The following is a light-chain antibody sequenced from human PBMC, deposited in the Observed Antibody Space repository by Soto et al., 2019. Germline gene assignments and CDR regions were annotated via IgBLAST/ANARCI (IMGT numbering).Light chain of an antibody. J-gene: IGKJ1*01. V-gene: IGKV1-39*01. CDR3: QQSYYNPT. CDR2: DIS. Sequence: DIQMTQSPSSLSASVGDRVTITCRASQSVINYLHWYQQKPGKAPNLLIYDISTLQSGVPSRFSGSGSGTDFTLTISRLQHEDFATYYCQQSYYNPTFGQGTKVEIK. CDR1: QSVINY.